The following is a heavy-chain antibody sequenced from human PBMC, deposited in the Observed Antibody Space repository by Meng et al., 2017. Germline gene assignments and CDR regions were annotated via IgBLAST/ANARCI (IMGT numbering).Heavy chain of an antibody. CDR1: GGTFSSYT. CDR3: ARAGSSWFNVDY. V-gene: IGHV1-69*02. D-gene: IGHD6-13*01. J-gene: IGHJ4*02. CDR2: IIPILGIA. Sequence: QLQRWQSGAEVKKPGSSVKVACKASGGTFSSYTISWVRQAPGQGLEWMGRIIPILGIANYAQKFQGRVTITADKSTSTAYMELSSLRSEDTAVYYCARAGSSWFNVDYWGQGTLVTVSS.